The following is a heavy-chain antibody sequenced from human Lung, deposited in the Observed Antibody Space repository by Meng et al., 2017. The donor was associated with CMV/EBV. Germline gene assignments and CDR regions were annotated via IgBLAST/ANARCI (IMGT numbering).Heavy chain of an antibody. CDR2: ISPNSDTT. CDR3: AGDIHPIYRGIFEY. Sequence: SGYSFTRYYIRWVRQTPGPALGWMGPISPNSDTTSCAQKVQGRVAMSRDPSISTAFMGLSRLGPDDTAVYFCAGDIHPIYRGIFEYWGQGTLVTVSS. D-gene: IGHD3-10*01. J-gene: IGHJ4*02. CDR1: GYSFTRYY. V-gene: IGHV1-2*06.